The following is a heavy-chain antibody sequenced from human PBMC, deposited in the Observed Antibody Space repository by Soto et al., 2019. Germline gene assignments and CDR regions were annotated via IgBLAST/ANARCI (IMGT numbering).Heavy chain of an antibody. CDR2: IYYSGST. CDR3: ARHGWENPFDP. CDR1: GGSISSSSYY. J-gene: IGHJ5*02. Sequence: QLQLQESGPGLVKPSETLSLTCTVSGGSISSSSYYWGWIRQPPGKGLEWIGSIYYSGSTYYNPSLKSRVTISVDTSKNQFSLKLSSVTAADTAVYYCARHGWENPFDPWGQGTLVTVSS. D-gene: IGHD1-26*01. V-gene: IGHV4-39*01.